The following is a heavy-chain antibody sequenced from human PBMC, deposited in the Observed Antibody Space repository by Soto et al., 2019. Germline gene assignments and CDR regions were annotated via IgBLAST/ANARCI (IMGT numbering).Heavy chain of an antibody. CDR3: ARDLYASGWSPNWFDP. D-gene: IGHD6-19*01. J-gene: IGHJ5*02. Sequence: ETLSLTCTVSGGSISSYYWNWIRQPAGKGLEWIGRIYTSGSTNYNPPLKSRVTMSVDTSKNQFSLKLSSVTAADTAVYYCARDLYASGWSPNWFDPWGQGTLVTVSS. CDR1: GGSISSYY. V-gene: IGHV4-4*07. CDR2: IYTSGST.